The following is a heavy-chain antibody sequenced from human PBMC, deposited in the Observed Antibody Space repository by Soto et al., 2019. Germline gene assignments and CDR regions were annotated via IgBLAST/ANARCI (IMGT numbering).Heavy chain of an antibody. J-gene: IGHJ4*02. D-gene: IGHD6-19*01. CDR1: GFTFSDYY. V-gene: IGHV3-11*05. Sequence: QVQLVEAGGGFVKPGGSLRLSCAASGFTFSDYYMSWIRQAPGKGLEWVSYISSSSSYTNYADSVKGRFTISRDNAKNSLYLQMNSLRAEDTAVYYCARRIAVAGYYFDYWGQGTLVTVSS. CDR3: ARRIAVAGYYFDY. CDR2: ISSSSSYT.